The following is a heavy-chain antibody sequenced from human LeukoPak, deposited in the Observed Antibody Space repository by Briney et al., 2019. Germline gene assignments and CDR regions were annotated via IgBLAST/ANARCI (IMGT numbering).Heavy chain of an antibody. Sequence: PGGSLRLSCAASGFTFSSYAMIWVRQAPGKGLEWVAAIWYDGSIQYYADSVKGRFIISRDNSKNTLYLQMDSLRAEDTAVYYCARAGYCSGGSCYGSDYWGQGTLVSVSS. J-gene: IGHJ4*02. CDR3: ARAGYCSGGSCYGSDY. CDR1: GFTFSSYA. CDR2: IWYDGSIQ. V-gene: IGHV3-33*08. D-gene: IGHD2-15*01.